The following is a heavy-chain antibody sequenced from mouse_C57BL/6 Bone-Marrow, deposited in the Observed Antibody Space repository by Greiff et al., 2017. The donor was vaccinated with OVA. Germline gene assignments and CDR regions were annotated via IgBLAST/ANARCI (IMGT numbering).Heavy chain of an antibody. J-gene: IGHJ1*03. D-gene: IGHD1-1*01. CDR3: TREKALPGVVAHWYFDV. CDR2: ISSGGDYI. CDR1: GFTFSSYA. Sequence: EVQRVESGEGLVKPGGSLKLSCAASGFTFSSYAMSWVRQTPEKRLEWVAYISSGGDYIYYADTVKGRFTISRDNARNTLYLQMSSLKSEDTAMYYCTREKALPGVVAHWYFDVWGTGTTVTISS. V-gene: IGHV5-9-1*02.